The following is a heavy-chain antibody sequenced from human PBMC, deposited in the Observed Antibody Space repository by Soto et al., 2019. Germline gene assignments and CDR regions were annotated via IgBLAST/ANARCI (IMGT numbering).Heavy chain of an antibody. D-gene: IGHD5-18*01. V-gene: IGHV3-9*01. CDR3: AKEIVDTAFDY. CDR1: GFTFDDYA. J-gene: IGHJ4*02. Sequence: DVQLVESGGGLVQPGRSLRLSCAASGFTFDDYAMHWVRQAPGKGLEWVSGISWNSGSIGYADSVKGRFTISRDNAKNSLYLQMNSLRAEDTALYYCAKEIVDTAFDYWGQGTLVTVSS. CDR2: ISWNSGSI.